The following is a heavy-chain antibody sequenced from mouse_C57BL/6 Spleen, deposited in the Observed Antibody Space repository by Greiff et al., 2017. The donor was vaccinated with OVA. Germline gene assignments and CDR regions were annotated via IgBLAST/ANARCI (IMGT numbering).Heavy chain of an antibody. D-gene: IGHD4-1*01. CDR1: GFTFSSYG. V-gene: IGHV5-6*01. Sequence: EVILVESGGDLVKPGGSLKLSCAASGFTFSSYGMSWVRQTPDKRLEWVATISSGGSYTYYPDSVKGRFTISRDNAKNTLYLQMSSLKSEDTAMYYCASNWDYFDYWGQGTTLTVSS. CDR2: ISSGGSYT. J-gene: IGHJ2*01. CDR3: ASNWDYFDY.